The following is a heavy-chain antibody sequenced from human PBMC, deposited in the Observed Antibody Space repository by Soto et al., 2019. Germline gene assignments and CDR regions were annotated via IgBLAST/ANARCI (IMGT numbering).Heavy chain of an antibody. J-gene: IGHJ6*02. CDR1: GFTFSSYA. CDR2: ISGSGGST. Sequence: TGGSLRLSCAASGFTFSSYAMSWVRQAPGKGLEWVSAISGSGGSTYYADSVKGRFTISRDNSKNTLYLQMNSLRAEDTAVYYCAKEGRGVRGVIYYYGMDVRGQGTTVTVSS. V-gene: IGHV3-23*01. D-gene: IGHD3-10*01. CDR3: AKEGRGVRGVIYYYGMDV.